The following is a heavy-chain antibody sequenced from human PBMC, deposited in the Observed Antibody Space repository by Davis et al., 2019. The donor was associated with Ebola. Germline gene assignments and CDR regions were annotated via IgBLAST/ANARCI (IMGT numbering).Heavy chain of an antibody. CDR3: AMPARAEFFQY. D-gene: IGHD6-6*01. Sequence: PGGSLRLSCAASGFTFSRNYMSWVRQAPGKGLEWVSIIYTGGGTNYADSVKGRFTMSRDNSKDTVDLQMDSLRVEDTAVYYCAMPARAEFFQYWGQGALVTVSS. CDR2: IYTGGGT. CDR1: GFTFSRNY. J-gene: IGHJ1*01. V-gene: IGHV3-66*01.